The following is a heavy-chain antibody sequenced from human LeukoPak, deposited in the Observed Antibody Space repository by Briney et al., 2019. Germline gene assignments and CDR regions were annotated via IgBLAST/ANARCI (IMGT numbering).Heavy chain of an antibody. D-gene: IGHD2-2*01. CDR3: GRDGPAYTSRWYDYYYGLDV. V-gene: IGHV3-21*01. CDR2: IFSRSESI. J-gene: IGHJ6*02. Sequence: PGGSLRLSCAASGFTFGAYTINWVRQAPGKGLEWVSCIFSRSESILYADSVKGRFTISRDNAKNSLYLQMDSLRVEDTAVYYCGRDGPAYTSRWYDYYYGLDVWGPGTTVTVSS. CDR1: GFTFGAYT.